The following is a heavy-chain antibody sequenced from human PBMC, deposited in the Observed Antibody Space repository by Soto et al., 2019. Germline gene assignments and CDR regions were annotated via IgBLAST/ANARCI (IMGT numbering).Heavy chain of an antibody. CDR3: ARDSGKGVFRFLRSGYEF. V-gene: IGHV1-18*01. CDR2: ISAYNGNT. Sequence: GASVKVSCKASGYTFTSYGISWVRQAPGQGLEWMGWISAYNGNTNYAQKLQGRVTMTTDTSTSTAYMELRSLRSDDTAVYYCARDSGKGVFRFLRSGYEFSGQGTMGTVSS. D-gene: IGHD3-3*01. J-gene: IGHJ6*02. CDR1: GYTFTSYG.